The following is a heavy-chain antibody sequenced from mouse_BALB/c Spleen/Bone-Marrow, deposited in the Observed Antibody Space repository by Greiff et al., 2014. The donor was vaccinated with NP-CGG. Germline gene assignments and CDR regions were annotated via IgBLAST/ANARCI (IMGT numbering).Heavy chain of an antibody. CDR3: ARAGWYDY. Sequence: DVKLQESGPELVKPGSSVKMSCKTSGYSFTDYTIHWVKQSHGKSLEWIGNFNPNNGGTNYNQKFKDKATLTVDKSSRTAYMEFRSLTFEDSAVYYCARAGWYDYWGQGTTLTVSS. CDR1: GYSFTDYT. D-gene: IGHD1-1*02. CDR2: FNPNNGGT. J-gene: IGHJ2*01. V-gene: IGHV1-22*01.